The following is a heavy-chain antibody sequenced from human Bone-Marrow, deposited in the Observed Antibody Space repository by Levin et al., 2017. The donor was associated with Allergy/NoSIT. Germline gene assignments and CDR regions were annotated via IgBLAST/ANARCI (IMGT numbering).Heavy chain of an antibody. CDR2: ISSSGTNT. CDR1: GFSFSIYA. V-gene: IGHV3-21*01. CDR3: ASLYGDYYHPSPY. J-gene: IGHJ4*02. D-gene: IGHD4-17*01. Sequence: PGGSLRLSCAASGFSFSIYAMNWVRQAPGKGLEWVSSISSSGTNTYYADSVQGRFTISRDNAKNSLYLQMNSLRAEDTAVYFCASLYGDYYHPSPYWGQGTLVTVSS.